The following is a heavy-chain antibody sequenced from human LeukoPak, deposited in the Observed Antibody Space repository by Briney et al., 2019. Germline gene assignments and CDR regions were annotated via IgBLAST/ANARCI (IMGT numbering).Heavy chain of an antibody. CDR2: TNPNSGGT. D-gene: IGHD1-20*01. CDR3: ARDHGDNWNDGVVDY. Sequence: ASAKVSCKASGYTFTGYYMHWVRQAPGQGLEWMGWTNPNSGGTNYAQKFQGRVTMTRDTSISTAYMELSKLKSDDTAVYYWARDHGDNWNDGVVDYWGQGTLVTVSS. CDR1: GYTFTGYY. J-gene: IGHJ4*02. V-gene: IGHV1-2*02.